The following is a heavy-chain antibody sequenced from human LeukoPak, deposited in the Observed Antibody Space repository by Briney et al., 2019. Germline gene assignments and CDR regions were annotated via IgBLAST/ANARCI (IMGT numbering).Heavy chain of an antibody. CDR1: GFTFSDYY. Sequence: PGGSLRLSCAASGFTFSDYYMSWIRQAPGKGLEWVSYISSSSSYTNHADSVKGRFTISRDNAKKLLYQQMNSLRAEDTAVYYCATKYSAGWLFDYWGQGTLVTVSS. CDR3: ATKYSAGWLFDY. D-gene: IGHD5-12*01. CDR2: ISSSSSYT. V-gene: IGHV3-11*03. J-gene: IGHJ4*02.